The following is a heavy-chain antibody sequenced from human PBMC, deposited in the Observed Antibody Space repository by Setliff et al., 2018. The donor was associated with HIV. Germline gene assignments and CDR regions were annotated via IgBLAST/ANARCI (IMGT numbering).Heavy chain of an antibody. J-gene: IGHJ4*02. CDR2: INPSGGST. CDR1: GFTFTTYY. D-gene: IGHD6-6*01. V-gene: IGHV1-46*01. Sequence: ASVKVSCKASGFTFTTYYMHWVRQAPGQGLEWMGIINPSGGSTTYAQKFQGRVTMTRDTSTSTVYMELSSLRSEDTAVYYCARDHIAARSVDYWGQGTLVTVSS. CDR3: ARDHIAARSVDY.